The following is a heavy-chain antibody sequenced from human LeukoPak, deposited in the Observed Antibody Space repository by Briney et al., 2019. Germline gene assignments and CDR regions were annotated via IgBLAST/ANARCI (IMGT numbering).Heavy chain of an antibody. D-gene: IGHD3-10*01. Sequence: GGSLRLSCAVSGITLSNYGMSWVRRAPGKGLEWVAGISGSGGGTTYADSVKGRFTISRDNSKNTLYLQMNSLRGEDTAVYFCAKRGVVIRIFLVGFHKEAYYFDSWGQGALVTVSS. CDR2: ISGSGGGT. CDR3: AKRGVVIRIFLVGFHKEAYYFDS. CDR1: GITLSNYG. V-gene: IGHV3-23*01. J-gene: IGHJ4*02.